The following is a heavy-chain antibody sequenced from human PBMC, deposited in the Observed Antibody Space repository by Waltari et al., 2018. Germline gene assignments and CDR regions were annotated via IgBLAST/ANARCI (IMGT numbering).Heavy chain of an antibody. CDR3: AREVQGCGYSGYDCGDY. J-gene: IGHJ4*02. CDR1: GYSISSGYY. Sequence: QVQLQESGPGLVKPSETLSLTCAVSGYSISSGYYWGWIRQPPGKGLEWIGSIYHSGSTYYNPSLKSRVTISVDTSKNQFSLKLSSVTAADTAVYYCAREVQGCGYSGYDCGDYWGQGTLVTVSS. CDR2: IYHSGST. D-gene: IGHD5-12*01. V-gene: IGHV4-38-2*02.